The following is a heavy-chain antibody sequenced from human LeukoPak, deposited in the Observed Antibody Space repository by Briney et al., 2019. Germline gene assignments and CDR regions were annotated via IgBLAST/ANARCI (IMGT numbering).Heavy chain of an antibody. Sequence: APVKASCMASGYTFTRYDINWVRPATGQRLEWVGWMNPNSVNTGYAQKFQGRVTMTRNTSISTAYMELSSLRSEDTAVYYCARDRYDILTGYQSNWFDPWGQGTLVTVSS. CDR1: GYTFTRYD. CDR3: ARDRYDILTGYQSNWFDP. CDR2: MNPNSVNT. D-gene: IGHD3-9*01. J-gene: IGHJ5*02. V-gene: IGHV1-8*01.